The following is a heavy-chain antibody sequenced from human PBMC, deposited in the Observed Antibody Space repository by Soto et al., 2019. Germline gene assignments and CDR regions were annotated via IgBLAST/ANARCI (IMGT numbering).Heavy chain of an antibody. J-gene: IGHJ4*02. CDR3: ARHERLDISYGSGSHIDY. V-gene: IGHV5-51*01. CDR2: IYPGDSDT. D-gene: IGHD3-10*01. CDR1: GYSFTSYW. Sequence: EVQLVQSGAEVKKPGESLKISCKGSGYSFTSYWIGWVRHIPGKGLEWMGIIYPGDSDTRYSPSFQGQVTISADKSISTAYLQWSSLKASDTAMYYCARHERLDISYGSGSHIDYWGQGTLVTVSS.